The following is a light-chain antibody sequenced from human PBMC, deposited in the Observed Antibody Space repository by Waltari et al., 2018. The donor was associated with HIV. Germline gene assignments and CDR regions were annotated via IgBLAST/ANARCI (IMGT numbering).Light chain of an antibody. CDR2: SNN. Sequence: QSVLTQPPSASGTPGRRVTISCSGSSSNIGSNTVNWYQQLPETAPQLLIYSNNRRPSGVPDRCSGSKSGTSASRAISGLQSEDEADYYCATWDDSLSWVFGGGTKLTVL. CDR3: ATWDDSLSWV. CDR1: SSNIGSNT. V-gene: IGLV1-44*01. J-gene: IGLJ3*02.